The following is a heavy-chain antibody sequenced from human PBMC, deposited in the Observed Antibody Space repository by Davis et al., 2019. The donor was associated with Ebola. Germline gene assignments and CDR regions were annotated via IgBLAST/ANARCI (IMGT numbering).Heavy chain of an antibody. D-gene: IGHD5-24*01. J-gene: IGHJ4*02. CDR3: ARDRGDGYLGFFDY. V-gene: IGHV4-39*07. CDR1: GGSVSSGSYY. Sequence: PSETLSLTCTVSGGSVSSGSYYWSWVRQPPGKGLEWIGEIYHSGSTNYNPSLKSRVTISVDKSKNQFSLKLSSVTAADTAVYYCARDRGDGYLGFFDYWGQGTLVTVSS. CDR2: IYHSGST.